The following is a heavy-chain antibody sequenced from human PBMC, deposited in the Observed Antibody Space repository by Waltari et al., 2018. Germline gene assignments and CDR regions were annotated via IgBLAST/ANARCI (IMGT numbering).Heavy chain of an antibody. V-gene: IGHV1-46*01. Sequence: QVQLVQSGAEVKKPGASVQVSCKASGYTFPSYFIYWVRQAPGQGLEWMGNINPSDESTRYAQTFQGRVTMTRDTATSTVYLGLSSLTSDDSAVYYCARPVVVGATAPIDYGGQGTLVTVSS. CDR3: ARPVVVGATAPIDY. J-gene: IGHJ4*01. CDR2: INPSDEST. CDR1: GYTFPSYF. D-gene: IGHD1-26*01.